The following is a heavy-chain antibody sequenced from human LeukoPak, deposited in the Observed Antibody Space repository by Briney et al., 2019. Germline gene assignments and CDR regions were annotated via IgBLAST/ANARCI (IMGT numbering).Heavy chain of an antibody. J-gene: IGHJ5*02. Sequence: GASVKVSCKASGGTFSSYAISWVRQAPGQGLEWMGGIIPIFGTANYAQKFQGRVTITADESTSTAYMELSSLRSEDTAVYYCALRPGNYGDYETWFDPWGQGTLVTVSS. D-gene: IGHD4-17*01. V-gene: IGHV1-69*13. CDR3: ALRPGNYGDYETWFDP. CDR1: GGTFSSYA. CDR2: IIPIFGTA.